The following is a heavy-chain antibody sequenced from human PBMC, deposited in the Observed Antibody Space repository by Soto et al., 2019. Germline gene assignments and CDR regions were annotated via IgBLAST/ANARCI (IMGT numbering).Heavy chain of an antibody. CDR2: IYYSGST. CDR1: GGSISSGGYY. D-gene: IGHD2-15*01. V-gene: IGHV4-31*03. Sequence: SETLSLTCTVSGGSISSGGYYWSWIRQHPGKGLEWIGYIYYSGSTYYNPSLKSRVTISVDTSKNQFSLKLSSVTAADTAVYYCARGGVVVVAATQFYYYYGMDVWGQGTTVTVSS. J-gene: IGHJ6*02. CDR3: ARGGVVVVAATQFYYYYGMDV.